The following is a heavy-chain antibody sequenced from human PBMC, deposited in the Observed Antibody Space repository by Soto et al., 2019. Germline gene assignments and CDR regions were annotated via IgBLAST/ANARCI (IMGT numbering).Heavy chain of an antibody. V-gene: IGHV1-18*04. CDR2: IRAYNGNT. CDR1: GYTFTSYG. Sequence: ASVKVSCKASGYTFTSYGISWDRQAPGQGLEWMGWIRAYNGNTNYGQKLKGIGTMTRDTSTSTAYMELRSLRSDDTAQYYCAGYCCSNCYQSDTWGQGNLVTVSS. CDR3: AGYCCSNCYQSDT. D-gene: IGHD2-21*01. J-gene: IGHJ4*02.